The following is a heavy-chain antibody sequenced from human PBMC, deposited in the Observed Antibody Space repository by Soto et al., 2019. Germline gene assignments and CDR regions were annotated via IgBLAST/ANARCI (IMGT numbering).Heavy chain of an antibody. V-gene: IGHV4-30-2*01. J-gene: IGHJ4*02. D-gene: IGHD6-19*01. Sequence: QLQLQESGSGPVKPSQTLSLTCAVSGGSISSGGYSWSWIRQPRGKGLEWIGYIYHSGSTYYNPSLKSRVTISVDRSKNQFSLKLSSVTAADTAVYYCARAGGLGAVAVDYWGQGTLVTVSS. CDR1: GGSISSGGYS. CDR3: ARAGGLGAVAVDY. CDR2: IYHSGST.